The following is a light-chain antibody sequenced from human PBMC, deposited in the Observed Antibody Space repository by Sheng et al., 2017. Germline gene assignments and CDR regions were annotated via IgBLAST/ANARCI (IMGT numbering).Light chain of an antibody. CDR2: GAS. J-gene: IGKJ1*01. Sequence: EIVLTQSPGTVSLSPGERATLSCRASRSVSSSYLAWYQQKPGQAPRLLMYGASRRATGIPDRFSGSGSGTDFTLTISRLEPEDFAVYYCQHYGSSPRTFGQGPRWKS. CDR3: QHYGSSPRT. CDR1: RSVSSSY. V-gene: IGKV3-20*01.